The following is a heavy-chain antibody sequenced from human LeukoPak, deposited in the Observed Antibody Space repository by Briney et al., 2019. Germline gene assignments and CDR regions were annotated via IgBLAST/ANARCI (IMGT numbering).Heavy chain of an antibody. Sequence: SETLSLTCTVSGGSISSYYWSWIRQPPGKGLEWIGYIYYSGSTNYNPSLRSRVTISVDTSKNQFSLKLSSVTAADTAVYYCARGGVVGYYGFDLWGRGTLVTVSS. CDR3: ARGGVVGYYGFDL. CDR1: GGSISSYY. V-gene: IGHV4-59*01. J-gene: IGHJ2*01. D-gene: IGHD1-26*01. CDR2: IYYSGST.